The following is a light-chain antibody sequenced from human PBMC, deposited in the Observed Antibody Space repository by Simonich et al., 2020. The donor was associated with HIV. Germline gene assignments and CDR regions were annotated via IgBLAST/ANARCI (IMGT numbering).Light chain of an antibody. CDR2: AAY. CDR1: QSINRY. J-gene: IGKJ3*01. V-gene: IGKV1-39*01. Sequence: DIQMTQSPSSLSASVGDRVTITCRASQSINRYLNWYQQKPGKAPKLLIYAAYSVQSGVPSRFSGSGSGTDFTLTISSLQPEDFATYYCQQSYSFPFTFGPGTKVDIK. CDR3: QQSYSFPFT.